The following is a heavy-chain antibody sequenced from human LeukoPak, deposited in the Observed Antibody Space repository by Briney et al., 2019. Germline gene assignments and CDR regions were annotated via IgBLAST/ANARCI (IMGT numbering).Heavy chain of an antibody. CDR3: AREALERYCSSTSCPDLDY. D-gene: IGHD2-2*01. CDR1: GYTFTSYD. CDR2: ISAYNGNT. V-gene: IGHV1-18*01. Sequence: ASVKVSCKASGYTFTSYDINWVRQAPGQGLEWMGWISAYNGNTNYAQKLQGRVAMTTDTSTSTAYMELRSLRSDDTAVYYCAREALERYCSSTSCPDLDYWGQGTLVTVSS. J-gene: IGHJ4*02.